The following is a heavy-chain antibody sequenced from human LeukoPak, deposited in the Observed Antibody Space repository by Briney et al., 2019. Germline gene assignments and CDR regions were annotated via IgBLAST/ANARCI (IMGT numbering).Heavy chain of an antibody. D-gene: IGHD3-10*01. CDR1: GYTFTSYG. CDR2: ISAYNGNT. V-gene: IGHV1-18*01. Sequence: ASVKVSCKASGYTFTSYGISWVRQAPGQGLEWMGWISAYNGNTNYAQKLQGRVTMTTDTSTSTAYMELRSLRSDDTAVYYCARFYYYGSGPGDGMDVWGQGTTVTVSS. CDR3: ARFYYYGSGPGDGMDV. J-gene: IGHJ6*02.